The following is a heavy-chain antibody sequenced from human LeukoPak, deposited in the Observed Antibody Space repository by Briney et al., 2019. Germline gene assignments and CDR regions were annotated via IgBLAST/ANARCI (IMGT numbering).Heavy chain of an antibody. CDR3: ARAVAAGAWDWFDP. J-gene: IGHJ5*02. D-gene: IGHD6-19*01. CDR2: ISGSGGST. CDR1: GFTFSSYG. V-gene: IGHV3-23*01. Sequence: GGSLRLSCAASGFTFSSYGMSWVRQVPGKGLEWVSGISGSGGSTYYADSVKGQFTISRDNSKNTLYLQMNSLRAEDTAVYYCARAVAAGAWDWFDPWGQGTLVTVSS.